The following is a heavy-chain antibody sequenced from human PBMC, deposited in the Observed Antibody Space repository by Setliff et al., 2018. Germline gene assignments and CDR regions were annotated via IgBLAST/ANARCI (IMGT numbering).Heavy chain of an antibody. Sequence: SETLSLTCTVSDDSLTSSRYYWGWIRQAPGSGLEWIGSISYSGTPYYNASVESRVTISIDTSRNQFSLELRSVTVADTATYYCVRPGGTTVVARHFDYWGAGILVTVSS. D-gene: IGHD2-15*01. J-gene: IGHJ4*01. CDR3: VRPGGTTVVARHFDY. CDR1: DDSLTSSRYY. V-gene: IGHV4-39*01. CDR2: ISYSGTP.